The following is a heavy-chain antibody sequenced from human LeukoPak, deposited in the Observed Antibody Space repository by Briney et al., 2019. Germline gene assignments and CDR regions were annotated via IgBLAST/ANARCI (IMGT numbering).Heavy chain of an antibody. V-gene: IGHV1-46*01. CDR1: GYTFTSYY. J-gene: IGHJ4*02. CDR3: AREAEDGYGTGDFDY. CDR2: INPSGGST. Sequence: ASAKVSCKASGYTFTSYYMHWVRQAPGQGLEWIGIINPSGGSTSYAQKFQGRVTMTRDTSTSTVYMELSSLRSEDTAVYYCAREAEDGYGTGDFDYWGQGTLVTVSS. D-gene: IGHD5-24*01.